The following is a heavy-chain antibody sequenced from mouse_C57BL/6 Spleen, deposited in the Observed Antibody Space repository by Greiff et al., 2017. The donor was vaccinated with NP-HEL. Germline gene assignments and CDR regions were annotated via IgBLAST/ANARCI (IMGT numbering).Heavy chain of an antibody. CDR2: ISDGGSYT. D-gene: IGHD1-1*01. Sequence: EVMLVESGGGLVKPGGSLKLSCAASGFTFSSYAMSWVRQTPEKRLEWVATISDGGSYTYYPDNVKGRFTISRDNAKNNLYLQMSHLKSEDTAMYYCARDYGSSSPLYYFDYWGQGTTLTVSS. J-gene: IGHJ2*01. V-gene: IGHV5-4*01. CDR1: GFTFSSYA. CDR3: ARDYGSSSPLYYFDY.